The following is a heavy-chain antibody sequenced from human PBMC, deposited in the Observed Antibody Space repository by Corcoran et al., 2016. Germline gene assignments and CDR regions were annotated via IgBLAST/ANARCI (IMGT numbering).Heavy chain of an antibody. J-gene: IGHJ5*02. Sequence: QVQLQESGPGQVKPSETMSLTCTVSCGSISSYYWSWIRQPPGKGLEWIGYIYYSGSTNYNPSLKSRVTISVDTSKNQFSLKLSSVTAADTAVYYCARSIAVAPFDPWGQGTLVTVSS. CDR3: ARSIAVAPFDP. CDR2: IYYSGST. V-gene: IGHV4-59*01. CDR1: CGSISSYY. D-gene: IGHD6-19*01.